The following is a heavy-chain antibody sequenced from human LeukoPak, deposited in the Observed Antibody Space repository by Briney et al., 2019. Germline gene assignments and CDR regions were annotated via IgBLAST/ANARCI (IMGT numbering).Heavy chain of an antibody. Sequence: GGSLRLSCAASGFSFSKCWMHWVRQTPGEGLVWVSRIKEDGTYTSYADSVKGRFTISRDNARNTVFLQMNSLRAEDTAVYYCARDFDMGITPGDDFDFWGQGTLVTVSS. J-gene: IGHJ4*02. V-gene: IGHV3-74*01. CDR1: GFSFSKCW. CDR3: ARDFDMGITPGDDFDF. D-gene: IGHD3-9*01. CDR2: IKEDGTYT.